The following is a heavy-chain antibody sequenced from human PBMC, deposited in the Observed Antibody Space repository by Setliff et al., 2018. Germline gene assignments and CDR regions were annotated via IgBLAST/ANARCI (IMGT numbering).Heavy chain of an antibody. Sequence: GESLKISCEGSGYSFTNYWIAWVRQMPGKGLEWMGIIYPGDSDIRYSPSFQGQVTFSVDKSINTAYLQWSSLKASDTAMYYCAKDGYCSSTSCYAARYYYYGMDVWGQGTTVTVSS. D-gene: IGHD2-2*03. CDR3: AKDGYCSSTSCYAARYYYYGMDV. CDR1: GYSFTNYW. V-gene: IGHV5-51*01. J-gene: IGHJ6*02. CDR2: IYPGDSDI.